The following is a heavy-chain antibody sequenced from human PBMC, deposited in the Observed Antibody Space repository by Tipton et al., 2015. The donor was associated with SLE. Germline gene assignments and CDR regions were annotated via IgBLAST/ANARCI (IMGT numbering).Heavy chain of an antibody. CDR2: INSDGSST. CDR3: ARVWMVSAAAGTGLDY. V-gene: IGHV3-74*01. CDR1: GFTFSSYW. J-gene: IGHJ4*02. D-gene: IGHD6-13*01. Sequence: LSLTCAASGFTFSSYWMHWVRQAPGKGLVWVSRINSDGSSTSYADSVKGRLTISRDNAKNTLYLQMNSLRAEDTAVYYCARVWMVSAAAGTGLDYWGQGTLVTVSS.